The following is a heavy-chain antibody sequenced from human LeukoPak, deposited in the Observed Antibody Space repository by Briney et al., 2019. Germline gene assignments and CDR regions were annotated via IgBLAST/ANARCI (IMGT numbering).Heavy chain of an antibody. CDR2: INQDGSEK. CDR1: GSTHSTYW. Sequence: GGSLRLSCAASGSTHSTYWMSWVRQAPGKGLEWVANINQDGSEKYYVDSVRGRFTISRDNAKNSLYLQMNSLRGEDTAVYYCARNAPFDYWGQGTLVTVSS. J-gene: IGHJ4*02. V-gene: IGHV3-7*01. CDR3: ARNAPFDY.